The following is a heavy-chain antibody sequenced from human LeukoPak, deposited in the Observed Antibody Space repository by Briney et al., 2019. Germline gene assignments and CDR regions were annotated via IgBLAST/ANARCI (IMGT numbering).Heavy chain of an antibody. V-gene: IGHV4-4*02. CDR1: GGSTSSSNW. J-gene: IGHJ3*01. CDR2: IYHSGST. CDR3: ARLKVGATGNVFDV. Sequence: KSSETLSFTCAVSGGSTSSSNWWSWVRQPPGKGLEWIGEIYHSGSTNYNPSLKSRVTISVDKSKNQFSLKLSSVTAADTAVYYCARLKVGATGNVFDVWGQGTMVTVSS. D-gene: IGHD1-26*01.